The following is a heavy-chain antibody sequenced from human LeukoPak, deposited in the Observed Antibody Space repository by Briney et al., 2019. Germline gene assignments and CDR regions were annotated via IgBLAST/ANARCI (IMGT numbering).Heavy chain of an antibody. J-gene: IGHJ4*02. CDR2: ISTYNGDT. Sequence: GASVKVSCKASGYIFTSYGITWVRQAPGQGLEWMGWISTYNGDTNYAQKLQGRVTMTTDTSTSTVYMELRSLRSDDTAVYYCARDGHRMYYYGSSDYRFDSWGQGTLVTVSS. D-gene: IGHD3-22*01. V-gene: IGHV1-18*01. CDR3: ARDGHRMYYYGSSDYRFDS. CDR1: GYIFTSYG.